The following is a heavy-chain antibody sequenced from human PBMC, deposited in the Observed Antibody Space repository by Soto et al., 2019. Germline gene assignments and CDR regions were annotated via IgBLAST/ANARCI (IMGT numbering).Heavy chain of an antibody. CDR1: GYTFTSYG. D-gene: IGHD3-3*01. V-gene: IGHV1-18*01. J-gene: IGHJ5*02. CDR2: ISAYNGNT. Sequence: ASVKVSCKASGYTFTSYGISWVRQAPGQGLEWMGWISAYNGNTNYAQKLQGRVTMTTDTSTSTAYMELRSLRSDDTAVYYCARGIITIFGVVPNWFDPWGQATLVTVYS. CDR3: ARGIITIFGVVPNWFDP.